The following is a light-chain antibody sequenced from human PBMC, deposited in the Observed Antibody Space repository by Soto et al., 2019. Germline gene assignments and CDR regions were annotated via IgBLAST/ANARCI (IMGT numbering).Light chain of an antibody. Sequence: QSALTQPASVSGVPGQRVTISCTGNNSNLGAGYDVHWYQQLPGAAPKLVVFGNRNRPSGVPERFSGSKSGTSASLAITGLQAEDEADYYCQAYDYSLTAFVFGGGTKLTVL. V-gene: IGLV1-40*01. CDR1: NSNLGAGYD. J-gene: IGLJ3*02. CDR3: QAYDYSLTAFV. CDR2: GNR.